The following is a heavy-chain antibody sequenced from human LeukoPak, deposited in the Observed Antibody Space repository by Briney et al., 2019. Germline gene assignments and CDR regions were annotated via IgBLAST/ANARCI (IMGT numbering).Heavy chain of an antibody. CDR1: GFTFSDYY. D-gene: IGHD3-3*01. J-gene: IGHJ1*01. Sequence: GGSLRLSCAASGFTFSDYYMSWIRQAPGKGLEWVGRIKSKTDGGTTDYAAPVKGRFTISRDDSKNTLYLQMNSLKTEDTAVYYCTTVLRFLEWLVPFQHWGQGTLVTVSS. CDR2: IKSKTDGGTT. V-gene: IGHV3-15*01. CDR3: TTVLRFLEWLVPFQH.